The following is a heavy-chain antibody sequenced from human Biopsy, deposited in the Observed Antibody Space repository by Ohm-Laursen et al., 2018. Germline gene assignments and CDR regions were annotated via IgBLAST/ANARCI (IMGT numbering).Heavy chain of an antibody. V-gene: IGHV4-59*01. J-gene: IGHJ6*02. CDR2: IYHSGST. CDR1: GGSISSDY. CDR3: ARATNSTGWPYYYFYGMDV. Sequence: SETLSLTCTVSGGSISSDYWSWIRQTPGQGLEWIGYIYHSGSTNYNPSLKSRVTISVDTSKNQFSLRLNSVTAADTAVYYCARATNSTGWPYYYFYGMDVWGQGTTVTVSS. D-gene: IGHD2/OR15-2a*01.